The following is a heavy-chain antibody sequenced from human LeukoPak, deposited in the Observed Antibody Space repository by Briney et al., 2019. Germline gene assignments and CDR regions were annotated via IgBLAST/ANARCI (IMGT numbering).Heavy chain of an antibody. CDR1: GFTVSSNY. Sequence: PGGSLRLSCAASGFTVSSNYMSWVRQAPGKGLEWVSSISSSSSYIYYADSVKGRFTISRDNAKSSLYLQMNSLRAEDTAVYYCASHPRTDIVVVPAADDAFDIWGQGTMVTVSS. CDR2: ISSSSSYI. J-gene: IGHJ3*02. D-gene: IGHD2-2*01. CDR3: ASHPRTDIVVVPAADDAFDI. V-gene: IGHV3-21*01.